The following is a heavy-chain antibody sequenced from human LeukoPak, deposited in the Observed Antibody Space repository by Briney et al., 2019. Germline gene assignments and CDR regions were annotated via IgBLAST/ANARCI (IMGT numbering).Heavy chain of an antibody. V-gene: IGHV4-31*03. CDR2: IYYSGST. D-gene: IGHD3-22*01. Sequence: SETLSLTCTVSGGSISSGGYYWSWIRQHPGKGLEWIGYIYYSGSTYYNPSLKSRVTISVDTSKNQFSLKLSSVTAADTAVYYCATSRGYYDSSGGAFGIWGQGTMVTVSS. CDR1: GGSISSGGYY. CDR3: ATSRGYYDSSGGAFGI. J-gene: IGHJ3*02.